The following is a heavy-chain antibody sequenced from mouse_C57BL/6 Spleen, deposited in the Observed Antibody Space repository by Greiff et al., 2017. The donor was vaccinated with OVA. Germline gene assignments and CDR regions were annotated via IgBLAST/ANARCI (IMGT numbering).Heavy chain of an antibody. CDR3: ARAPDGYYGYFDV. D-gene: IGHD2-3*01. CDR2: INYDGSST. J-gene: IGHJ1*03. CDR1: GFTFSDYY. Sequence: EVMLVESEGGLVQPGSSMKLSCTASGFTFSDYYMAWVRQVPEKGLEWVANINYDGSSTYYLDSLKSRFIISRDNAKNILYLQMSSLKSEDTATYYCARAPDGYYGYFDVWGTGTTVTVSS. V-gene: IGHV5-16*01.